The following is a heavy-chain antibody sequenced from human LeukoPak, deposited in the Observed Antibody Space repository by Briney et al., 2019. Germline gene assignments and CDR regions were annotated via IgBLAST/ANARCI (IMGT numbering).Heavy chain of an antibody. J-gene: IGHJ4*02. CDR1: GFTFSSYG. D-gene: IGHD3-10*01. V-gene: IGHV3-30*02. Sequence: GGSLRLSCAASGFTFSSYGMHWVRQAPGKGLERVAFIRYDGGNKYYADSVKGRFTISRDNSKNTLYLQMNSLRAEDTAVYYCAKDGSGKADYSFDYWGQGTLVTVSS. CDR2: IRYDGGNK. CDR3: AKDGSGKADYSFDY.